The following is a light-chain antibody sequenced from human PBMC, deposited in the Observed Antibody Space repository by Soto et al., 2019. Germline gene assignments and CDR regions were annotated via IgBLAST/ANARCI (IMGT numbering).Light chain of an antibody. CDR1: QGISNY. CDR3: QKYNSAPRT. J-gene: IGKJ1*01. CDR2: AAS. Sequence: DIQMTQSPSSLSASVGDRVTITCRASQGISNYLAWYQQKPGKVPKLLIYAASTLKSGVPSRFSGSGSGTDFTLTISSLQPEDVATYYCQKYNSAPRTFGQGTKVAIK. V-gene: IGKV1-27*01.